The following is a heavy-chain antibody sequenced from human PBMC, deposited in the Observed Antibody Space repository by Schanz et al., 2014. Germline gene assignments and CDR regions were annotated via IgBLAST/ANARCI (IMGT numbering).Heavy chain of an antibody. V-gene: IGHV4-4*08. CDR2: MYNIGIT. Sequence: QVQLQESGPGLVQPSETLSLTCTVSGGSIRRYYWSWIRQPPGKGLEWIASMYNIGITYYNPSLRMEVTISVDTPRNRFPMGVISVTAADTAVYYCARGWEVKVFDYWGQGTLITVSS. J-gene: IGHJ4*02. CDR3: ARGWEVKVFDY. D-gene: IGHD1-26*01. CDR1: GGSIRRYY.